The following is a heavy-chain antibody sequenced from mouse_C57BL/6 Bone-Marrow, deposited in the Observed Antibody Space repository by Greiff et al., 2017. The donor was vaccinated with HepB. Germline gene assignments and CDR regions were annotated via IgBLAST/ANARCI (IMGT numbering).Heavy chain of an antibody. J-gene: IGHJ3*01. CDR1: GYTFTSYG. D-gene: IGHD1-1*01. CDR2: IYPRSGNT. CDR3: APYYYGSSVAY. Sequence: QVQLQQSGAELARPGASVKLSCKASGYTFTSYGISWVKQRTGQGLEWIGEIYPRSGNTYYNEKFKGKATLTADKSSSTAYMELRSLTSEDSAVYFCAPYYYGSSVAYWGQGTLVTVSA. V-gene: IGHV1-81*01.